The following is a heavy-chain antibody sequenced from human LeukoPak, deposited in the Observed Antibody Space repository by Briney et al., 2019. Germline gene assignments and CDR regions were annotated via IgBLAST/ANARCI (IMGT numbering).Heavy chain of an antibody. J-gene: IGHJ6*03. CDR3: ARTALRYDFWSGYSDYYYMDV. V-gene: IGHV1-18*01. CDR2: ISAYNGNT. D-gene: IGHD3-3*01. Sequence: ASVKVSCKASGYTFTSYDINWVRQAPGQGLEWMGWISAYNGNTNYAQKLQGRVTMTTDTSTSTAYMELRSLRSDDTAVYYCARTALRYDFWSGYSDYYYMDVWGKGTTVTVSS. CDR1: GYTFTSYD.